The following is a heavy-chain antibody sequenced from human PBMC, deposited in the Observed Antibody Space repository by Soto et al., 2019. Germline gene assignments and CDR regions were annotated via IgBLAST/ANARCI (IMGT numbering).Heavy chain of an antibody. Sequence: QVQLQESGPGLVKPSQTLSLTCTVSGGSISSGGYYWSWIRQHPGKGLEWIGYIYYSGSTYYNPSLKTRGTISVDTSKNQFSLKLSSVTAADTAVYYCARRSSTSPAASRDYYYSYYYMDVWGKGTTVTVSS. D-gene: IGHD2-2*01. V-gene: IGHV4-31*03. CDR1: GGSISSGGYY. CDR3: ARRSSTSPAASRDYYYSYYYMDV. J-gene: IGHJ6*03. CDR2: IYYSGST.